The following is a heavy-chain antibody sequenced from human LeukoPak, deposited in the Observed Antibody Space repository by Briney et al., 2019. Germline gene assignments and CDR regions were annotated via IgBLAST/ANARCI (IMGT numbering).Heavy chain of an antibody. V-gene: IGHV3-21*01. CDR1: GFTFSSYA. Sequence: PGGSLRLSCAASGFTFSSYAMSWVRQAPGKGLEWVSCITGGSDYIFYADSVRGRFTISRDNAKSSLYLQMNSLRAEDTAVYYCAKFKGHYGDSEYYFDYWGQGNLVTVSS. CDR3: AKFKGHYGDSEYYFDY. CDR2: ITGGSDYI. J-gene: IGHJ4*02. D-gene: IGHD3-10*01.